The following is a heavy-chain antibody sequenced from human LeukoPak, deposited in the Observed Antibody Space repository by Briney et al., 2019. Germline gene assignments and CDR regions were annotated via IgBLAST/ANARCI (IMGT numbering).Heavy chain of an antibody. Sequence: ASVKVSCKASGYTFTSYFMNWVRQAPGQGLEWMGWINTNTGNPTYAQGFTGRFVFSLDTSVSTAYLQINSLKAEDTAVYYCARLGVPYYYYYMDVWGKGTTVTVSS. CDR3: ARLGVPYYYYYMDV. CDR1: GYTFTSYF. D-gene: IGHD3-10*01. J-gene: IGHJ6*03. CDR2: INTNTGNP. V-gene: IGHV7-4-1*02.